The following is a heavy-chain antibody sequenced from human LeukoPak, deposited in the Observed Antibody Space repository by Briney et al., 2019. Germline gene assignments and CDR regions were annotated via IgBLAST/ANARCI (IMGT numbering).Heavy chain of an antibody. D-gene: IGHD3-10*01. J-gene: IGHJ5*02. V-gene: IGHV4-38-2*02. CDR1: GYSINSDYY. Sequence: PSETLSLTCTVSGYSINSDYYWGWIRQPPGKGLERIGSIYHSGSTNYNPSLKSRVTMSVDTSKNQFSLKLSSVTAADTAVYYCARHLLLWFGELYGPNWFDPWGQGTLVTVSS. CDR3: ARHLLLWFGELYGPNWFDP. CDR2: IYHSGST.